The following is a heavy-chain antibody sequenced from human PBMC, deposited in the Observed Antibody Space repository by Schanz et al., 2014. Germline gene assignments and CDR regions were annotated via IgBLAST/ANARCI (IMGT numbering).Heavy chain of an antibody. J-gene: IGHJ6*02. V-gene: IGHV1-69*02. Sequence: QVQLVQSGAEVKKPGSSVKVSCTASGGTFSSYTISWIRQAPGQGLEWMGRIIPVLAIADYAQKFQGRVTITADKSTSTASVELSSLRSEDTAVYYCARGPSQGYSYGHNIGAYYYGMDVWGQGTTVTVSS. CDR1: GGTFSSYT. D-gene: IGHD5-18*01. CDR3: ARGPSQGYSYGHNIGAYYYGMDV. CDR2: IIPVLAIA.